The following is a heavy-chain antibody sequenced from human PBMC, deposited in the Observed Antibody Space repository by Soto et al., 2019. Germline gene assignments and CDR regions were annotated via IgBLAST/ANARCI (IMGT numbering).Heavy chain of an antibody. V-gene: IGHV3-48*01. D-gene: IGHD1-7*01. Sequence: GGSLRLSCAASGFTFSSYSMNWVRQAPGKGLEWVSYISSSSSTIYYADSGKGRFTMSRDNAKNSLYLQMTSLRAEDTAVYYCARDSGAGTTFLGYGKLEKNWFDPWGQGTLVTVSS. J-gene: IGHJ5*02. CDR1: GFTFSSYS. CDR2: ISSSSSTI. CDR3: ARDSGAGTTFLGYGKLEKNWFDP.